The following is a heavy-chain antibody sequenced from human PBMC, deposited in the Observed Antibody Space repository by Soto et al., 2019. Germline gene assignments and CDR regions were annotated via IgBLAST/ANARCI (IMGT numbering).Heavy chain of an antibody. V-gene: IGHV3-7*01. Sequence: EVQLVESGGGLVQPGGSLRLSCTASGFTFSDSWMTWVRQAPGKGLEWVARIKTDESEKKYADSVKGRFSISRDNAKNSMYLQMDSLRGEDTAVYYCVRGGSNYASWGQGTIVTVSS. CDR3: VRGGSNYAS. D-gene: IGHD4-4*01. J-gene: IGHJ5*02. CDR1: GFTFSDSW. CDR2: IKTDESEK.